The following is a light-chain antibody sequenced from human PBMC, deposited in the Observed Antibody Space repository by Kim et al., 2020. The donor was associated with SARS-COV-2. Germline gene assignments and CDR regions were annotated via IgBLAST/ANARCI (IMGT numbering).Light chain of an antibody. Sequence: ATGERATLSCRASQSISSSFLAWYQQKPGQAPRLLICGATSRATGIPDRFSGSGSGTDFTLTISGLEPEDFAVYYCQQFGSSSQTFGQGTKVDIK. J-gene: IGKJ1*01. CDR1: QSISSSF. CDR2: GAT. CDR3: QQFGSSSQT. V-gene: IGKV3-20*01.